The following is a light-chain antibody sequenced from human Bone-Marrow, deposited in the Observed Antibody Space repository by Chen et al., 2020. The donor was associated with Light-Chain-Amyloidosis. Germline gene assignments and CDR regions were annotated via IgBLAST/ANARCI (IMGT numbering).Light chain of an antibody. CDR2: EVS. CDR1: SSDVGGYNY. CDR3: SSDAGSNNHWV. J-gene: IGLJ3*02. Sequence: QSALTQPPSASGSPGQSVTISCTGTSSDVGGYNYVSWYQQHPGKAPKLMIYEVSKRPSGVPDRFSGSKSGNTASLTVSGLQAEDEADYYCSSDAGSNNHWVVGGGTTLTVL. V-gene: IGLV2-8*01.